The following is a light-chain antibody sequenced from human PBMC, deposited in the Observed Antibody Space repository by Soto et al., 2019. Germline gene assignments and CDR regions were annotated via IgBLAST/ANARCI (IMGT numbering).Light chain of an antibody. CDR1: RSNIGAGFD. V-gene: IGLV1-40*01. Sequence: QSVLTQPPSVSGAPGQRVTISCTGARSNIGAGFDVHGYQQLPGTAPKLLIYGNVDRPSGVPDRFSGSKSGTSASLASTGLQAEDEADYYCQSYDSSLSGYVFGTGTKLT. CDR3: QSYDSSLSGYV. CDR2: GNV. J-gene: IGLJ1*01.